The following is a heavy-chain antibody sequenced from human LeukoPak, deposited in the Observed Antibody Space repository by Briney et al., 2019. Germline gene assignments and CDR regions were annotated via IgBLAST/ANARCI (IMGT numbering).Heavy chain of an antibody. CDR1: GLTFSSYA. Sequence: GGSLRLSCAASGLTFSSYAMSWVRQAPGKGLKWVSGISGSGGNTYYADSVKGRFIISRDNSKNTLYLQMNGLRAEDTAVYYCAKDQTKNGGGAFDIWGQGTMVTVSS. V-gene: IGHV3-23*01. CDR2: ISGSGGNT. D-gene: IGHD4-23*01. J-gene: IGHJ3*02. CDR3: AKDQTKNGGGAFDI.